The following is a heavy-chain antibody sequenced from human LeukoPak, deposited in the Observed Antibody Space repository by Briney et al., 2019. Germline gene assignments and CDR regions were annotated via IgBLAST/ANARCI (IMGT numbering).Heavy chain of an antibody. D-gene: IGHD6-6*01. CDR2: IIPILGIA. CDR1: GGTFSSYA. Sequence: SVKVSCKASGGTFSSYAISWVRQAPGQGLEWMGRIIPILGIANYAQKFQGRVTITADKSTSTAYMELSSLRSEDTAVYYCASGGARSSSSSFNYYYGMDVWGQGTTVTVSS. V-gene: IGHV1-69*04. CDR3: ASGGARSSSSSFNYYYGMDV. J-gene: IGHJ6*02.